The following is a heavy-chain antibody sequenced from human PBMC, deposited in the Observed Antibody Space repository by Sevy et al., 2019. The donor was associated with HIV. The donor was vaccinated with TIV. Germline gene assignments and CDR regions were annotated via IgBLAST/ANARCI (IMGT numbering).Heavy chain of an antibody. CDR1: GFTFSSYS. J-gene: IGHJ5*02. D-gene: IGHD2-2*01. Sequence: GGSLRLSCAASGFTFSSYSMNWVRQAPGKGLEWVSSISGLSNYIYYADSVKGRFTISRDNAKNSLYLQMNSLRAEDTAVYYCARDRCTITSRHEGNWFDPWGQGTLVTVSS. V-gene: IGHV3-21*01. CDR3: ARDRCTITSRHEGNWFDP. CDR2: ISGLSNYI.